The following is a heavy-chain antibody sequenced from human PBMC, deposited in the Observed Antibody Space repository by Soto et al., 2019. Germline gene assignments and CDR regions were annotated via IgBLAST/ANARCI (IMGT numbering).Heavy chain of an antibody. D-gene: IGHD3-22*01. CDR1: GGSISSSSYY. Sequence: NPSETLSLTCTVSGGSISSSSYYWGWIRQPPGKGLEWIGSIYYSGSTYYNPSLKSRVTISVDTSKNQFSLKLSSVTAADTAVYYCARHLPHIITMIVVTTRGFAFDIWGQGTMVTVSS. V-gene: IGHV4-39*01. CDR2: IYYSGST. CDR3: ARHLPHIITMIVVTTRGFAFDI. J-gene: IGHJ3*02.